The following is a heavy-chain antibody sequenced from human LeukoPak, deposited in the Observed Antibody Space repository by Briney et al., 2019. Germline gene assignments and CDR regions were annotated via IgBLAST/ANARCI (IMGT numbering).Heavy chain of an antibody. V-gene: IGHV1-8*03. CDR1: GYSFTSYD. Sequence: ASVKVSCKASGYSFTSYDINWVRQATGQGLEWMGGMNPNGGNTGYAQNFQGRVTITRNTSISTAYMELSSLTSEDTAVYYCARLYYYASSGYGAIDTWGQGTMVTVSS. CDR2: MNPNGGNT. J-gene: IGHJ3*02. CDR3: ARLYYYASSGYGAIDT. D-gene: IGHD3-22*01.